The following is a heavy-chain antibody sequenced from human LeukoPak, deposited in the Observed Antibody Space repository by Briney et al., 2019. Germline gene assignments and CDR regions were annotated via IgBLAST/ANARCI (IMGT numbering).Heavy chain of an antibody. V-gene: IGHV3-21*01. CDR2: ISSSSSYI. CDR1: GFTFSSYS. Sequence: GGSLRLSCAASGFTFSSYSMNWVRQAPGKGLEWVSSISSSSSYIYYADSVKGRFTISRDNAKDSLYLQMNSLRAEDTAVYYCARGIGYCSSTSCYTSDYWGQGTLVTVSS. D-gene: IGHD2-2*02. CDR3: ARGIGYCSSTSCYTSDY. J-gene: IGHJ4*02.